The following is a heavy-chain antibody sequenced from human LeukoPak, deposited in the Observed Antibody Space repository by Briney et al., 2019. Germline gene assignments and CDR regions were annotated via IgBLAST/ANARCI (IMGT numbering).Heavy chain of an antibody. CDR2: XSAYNGNT. CDR3: ARAPYSGYSSGWYLPYYYYYGMDV. D-gene: IGHD6-19*01. V-gene: IGHV1-18*01. Sequence: XSXVRQAPGQGLEWMGWXSAYNGNTNYAQKLQGRVTMTTDTSTSTAYMELRSLRSDDTAVYYCARAPYSGYSSGWYLPYYYYYGMDVWGQGTTVTVSS. J-gene: IGHJ6*02.